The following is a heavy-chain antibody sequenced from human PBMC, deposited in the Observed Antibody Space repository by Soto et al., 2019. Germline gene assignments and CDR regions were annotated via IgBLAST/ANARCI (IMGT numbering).Heavy chain of an antibody. J-gene: IGHJ4*02. CDR3: AKADGSGRFRRWSVDH. CDR2: ISYDANDK. CDR1: GVTFSDFG. D-gene: IGHD1-26*01. V-gene: IGHV3-30*18. Sequence: QVQLVESGGGVVQPGMSLRLSCTVSGVTFSDFGMHWVRQAPGKGLEWVAFISYDANDKYYADSVKGRITLSRDNSKNTLYLQMASLRDEDTAMYYCAKADGSGRFRRWSVDHWGQGTLVTVSS.